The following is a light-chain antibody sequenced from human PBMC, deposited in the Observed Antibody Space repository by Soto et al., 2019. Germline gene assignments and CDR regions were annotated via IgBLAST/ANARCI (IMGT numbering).Light chain of an antibody. V-gene: IGLV2-14*01. Sequence: QSALTQPASVSGSPGQSITISCTGTSSDVGGYNYVSWYQQHPGKPPKLMIYEVSNRPSGISIRFSGSKSGTTASLTISGLRAEAEDDYYCSSYSTSSTPYVFGTGTKLTVL. J-gene: IGLJ1*01. CDR3: SSYSTSSTPYV. CDR2: EVS. CDR1: SSDVGGYNY.